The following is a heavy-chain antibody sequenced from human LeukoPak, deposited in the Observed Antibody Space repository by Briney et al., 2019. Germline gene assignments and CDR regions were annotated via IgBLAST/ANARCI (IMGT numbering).Heavy chain of an antibody. J-gene: IGHJ6*03. CDR2: IKVDGST. CDR1: GFTFGHYW. CDR3: ARERNSYYMDV. Sequence: PVGSLRLSCAASGFTFGHYWMHWVRQAPGEGLMWVSGIKVDGSTGFADSVKGRFSISRDNAQNTLYLQMSSLSSEDTAVYYCARERNSYYMDVCGKGTTVTVSS. V-gene: IGHV3-74*01.